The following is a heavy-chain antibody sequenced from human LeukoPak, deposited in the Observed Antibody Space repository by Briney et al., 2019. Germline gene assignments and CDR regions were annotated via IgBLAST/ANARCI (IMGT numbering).Heavy chain of an antibody. Sequence: ASVKISCKTSGYTFTYYVISWVRQAPGQGLEWMGWINAYNGNTNDAQKFQGRVTMTTDTSTSTAYMELRSLRSDDTAVYYCARGEKPYDYWGQGTLVSVSS. CDR1: GYTFTYYV. D-gene: IGHD1-26*01. V-gene: IGHV1-18*01. CDR3: ARGEKPYDY. CDR2: INAYNGNT. J-gene: IGHJ4*02.